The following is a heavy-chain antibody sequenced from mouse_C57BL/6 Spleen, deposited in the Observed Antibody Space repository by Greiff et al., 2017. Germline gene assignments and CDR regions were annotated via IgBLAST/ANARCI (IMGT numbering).Heavy chain of an antibody. Sequence: QVQLKESGAELVRPGTSVKVSCKASGYAFTNYLIEWVKQRPGQGLEWIGVINPGSGGTNYNEKFKGKATLTADKSSSTAYMQLSSLTSEDSAVYFCARSYGGDAMDYWGQGTSVTVSS. CDR2: INPGSGGT. CDR1: GYAFTNYL. J-gene: IGHJ4*01. D-gene: IGHD1-1*01. V-gene: IGHV1-54*01. CDR3: ARSYGGDAMDY.